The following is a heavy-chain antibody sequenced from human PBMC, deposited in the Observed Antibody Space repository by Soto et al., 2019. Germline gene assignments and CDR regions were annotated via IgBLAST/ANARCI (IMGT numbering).Heavy chain of an antibody. J-gene: IGHJ6*02. V-gene: IGHV1-69*05. CDR3: SRGDATKIVVTTYYGMDV. CDR1: GGTLRNYG. D-gene: IGHD4-17*01. Sequence: QVQLVQSGAEVKKPGSSVRVSCKASGGTLRNYGISWVRQAPGQGLEWMGGVIPVFGTANYAQKFQGRVTITTNDSTSTVYMEVTSLRSEDTAVYYCSRGDATKIVVTTYYGMDVWGQGTTVTVSS. CDR2: VIPVFGTA.